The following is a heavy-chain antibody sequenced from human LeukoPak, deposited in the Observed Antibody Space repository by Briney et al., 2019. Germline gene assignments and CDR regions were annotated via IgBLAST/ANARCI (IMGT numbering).Heavy chain of an antibody. CDR1: GFTFTGYY. D-gene: IGHD4-17*01. CDR3: ARVHDYGENWFDP. V-gene: IGHV1-2*02. CDR2: INPNSGGT. J-gene: IGHJ5*02. Sequence: ASVKVSCKASGFTFTGYYMHWVRQAPGQGLEWMGWINPNSGGTNYAQKFQGRVTMTRDTSISTAYMELSRLRSDDTAVYYCARVHDYGENWFDPWGQGTLVTVSS.